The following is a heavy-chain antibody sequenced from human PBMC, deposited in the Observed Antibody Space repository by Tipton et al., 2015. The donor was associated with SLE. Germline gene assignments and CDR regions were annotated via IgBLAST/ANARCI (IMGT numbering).Heavy chain of an antibody. CDR2: IYYSGST. CDR1: GGSISSYY. D-gene: IGHD1-26*01. J-gene: IGHJ6*03. Sequence: TLSLTCTVSGGSISSYYWSWIRQPPGKGLEWIGYIYYSGSTNYNPSLKCRVTISVDTSKNQFSLKLSSVTAADTAVYYCARVGWELKDYYYMDVWGKGTTVTVSS. V-gene: IGHV4-59*12. CDR3: ARVGWELKDYYYMDV.